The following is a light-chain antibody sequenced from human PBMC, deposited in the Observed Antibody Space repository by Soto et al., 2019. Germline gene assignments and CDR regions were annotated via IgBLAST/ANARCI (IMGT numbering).Light chain of an antibody. Sequence: QSALTQPASVSGSPGQPITISCTGTSSDVGGYNYVSWYQHHPGKAPKVMIYEVSNRPSGISNRFSGSKSGNTASLTISGIQAEDEADYYCSSYKTGSTLVFGTGTKVTVL. CDR2: EVS. CDR3: SSYKTGSTLV. CDR1: SSDVGGYNY. V-gene: IGLV2-14*01. J-gene: IGLJ1*01.